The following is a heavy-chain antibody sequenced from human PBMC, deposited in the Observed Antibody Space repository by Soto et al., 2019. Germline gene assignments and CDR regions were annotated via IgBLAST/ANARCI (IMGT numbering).Heavy chain of an antibody. CDR1: GYTFTSYG. J-gene: IGHJ4*02. V-gene: IGHV1-18*01. D-gene: IGHD3-22*01. CDR2: ISAYNGNT. CDR3: ARDSRGILSGYYYAFDY. Sequence: GASVKVSCKASGYTFTSYGISWVRQAPGQGLEWMGWISAYNGNTNYAQKLQGRVTMTTDTSTSTAYMELRSLRSDDTAVYYCARDSRGILSGYYYAFDYWGQGTPVTVSS.